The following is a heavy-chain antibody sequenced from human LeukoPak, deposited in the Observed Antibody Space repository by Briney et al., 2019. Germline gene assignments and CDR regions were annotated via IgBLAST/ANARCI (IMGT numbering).Heavy chain of an antibody. J-gene: IGHJ4*02. CDR2: SYYSGST. V-gene: IGHV4-39*01. CDR1: GGSISSSSYY. CDR3: WVVPYRQVFDY. Sequence: PSETLSLTCTVSGGSISSSSYYWGWIRQPPGKGLEWVGSSYYSGSTYYNPSLKSRVTISVDTSRNQFSLKLSSVTAADTAVYYCWVVPYRQVFDYWGQGTLVTVSS. D-gene: IGHD2-2*01.